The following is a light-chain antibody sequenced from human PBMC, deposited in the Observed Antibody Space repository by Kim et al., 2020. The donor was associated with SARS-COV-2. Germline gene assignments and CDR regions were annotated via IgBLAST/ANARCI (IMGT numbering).Light chain of an antibody. Sequence: SSELTQDPAVSVALGQTVRITCQGDSLRSYYASWYQQKPGQAPVLVIYGKNNRPSGIPDRFSVSSSGNTASLTIPGAQAEDEADYYCNSRDSSGNHLVFG. CDR3: NSRDSSGNHLV. J-gene: IGLJ3*02. CDR1: SLRSYY. CDR2: GKN. V-gene: IGLV3-19*01.